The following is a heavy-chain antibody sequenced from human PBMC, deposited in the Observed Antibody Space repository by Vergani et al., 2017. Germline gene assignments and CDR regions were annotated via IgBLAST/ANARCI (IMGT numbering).Heavy chain of an antibody. D-gene: IGHD3-3*02. V-gene: IGHV3-21*01. Sequence: EVQLVESGGGLVKRGGSLRLSCAASGFTFSSYSMNWVCQAPGKGLEWVSSISSSSSYIHYSDSLKGRFTISRDNAKSSLYLQMNSLRAEDTGVYYCARDISLWYWGQGTLVTVSS. CDR1: GFTFSSYS. CDR2: ISSSSSYI. CDR3: ARDISLWY. J-gene: IGHJ4*02.